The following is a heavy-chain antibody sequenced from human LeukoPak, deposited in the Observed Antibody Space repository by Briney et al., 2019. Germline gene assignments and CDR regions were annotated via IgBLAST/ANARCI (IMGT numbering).Heavy chain of an antibody. V-gene: IGHV3-30-3*01. CDR1: GFTFSSYA. CDR2: ISYDGSNK. J-gene: IGHJ4*02. Sequence: PGGSLRLSCAASGFTFSSYAMHRVRQAPGKGLEWVAVISYDGSNKYYADSVKGRFSISRDNSKNTLYLQVNTLRAEDTAVYFCAMEKYCTPNDCLHGRFYFNYWGQGTLVIVSS. CDR3: AMEKYCTPNDCLHGRFYFNY. D-gene: IGHD2-8*01.